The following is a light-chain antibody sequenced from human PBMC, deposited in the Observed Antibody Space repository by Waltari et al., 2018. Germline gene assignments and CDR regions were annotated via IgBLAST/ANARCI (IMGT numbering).Light chain of an antibody. J-gene: IGLJ3*02. CDR1: SGHSSNV. CDR3: QTGGDGTWV. V-gene: IGLV4-69*01. Sequence: QLVLTQSPSASASLGASVKLTCTLSSGHSSNVVAWHQQQPEKGPRYVMKVNRDGRHSKGDDIPDRFSGSSSGAVRSPPIARLQCEDEADVYCQTGGDGTWVFGGGTKLTVL. CDR2: VNRDGRH.